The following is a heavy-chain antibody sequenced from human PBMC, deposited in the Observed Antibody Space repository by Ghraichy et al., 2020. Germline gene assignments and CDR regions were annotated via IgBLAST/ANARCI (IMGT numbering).Heavy chain of an antibody. D-gene: IGHD2-2*01. J-gene: IGHJ6*03. V-gene: IGHV4-39*01. CDR3: ARGRGYCSSTSCYSYYYYYYMDV. Sequence: SETLSLTCTVSGGSISSSSYYWGWIRQPPGKGLEWIGSIYYSGSTYYNPSLKSRVTISVDTSKNQFSLKLSSVTAADTAVYYCARGRGYCSSTSCYSYYYYYYMDVWGKGTTVTVSS. CDR2: IYYSGST. CDR1: GGSISSSSYY.